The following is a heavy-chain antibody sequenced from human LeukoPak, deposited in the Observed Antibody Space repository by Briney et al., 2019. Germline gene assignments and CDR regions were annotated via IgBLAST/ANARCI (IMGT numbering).Heavy chain of an antibody. CDR1: GYTFTGYY. CDR2: INPNSGGT. J-gene: IGHJ6*03. D-gene: IGHD3-10*01. Sequence: WASVKVSCKASGYTFTGYYMHWVRQAPGQGLEWMGWINPNSGGTNYAQKFQGRVTMTRDTSISTAYMELSRLRSDDTAVYYCARVIRGPGSYQQRYYYYYYMDVWGKGTTVTVSS. V-gene: IGHV1-2*02. CDR3: ARVIRGPGSYQQRYYYYYYMDV.